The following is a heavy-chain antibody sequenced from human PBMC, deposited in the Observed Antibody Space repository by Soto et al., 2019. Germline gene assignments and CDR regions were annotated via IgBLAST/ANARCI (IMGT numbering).Heavy chain of an antibody. Sequence: QVQLVQYGAEVKKPESSVKVSCKASGGSFSSYGISWVRQAPGQGLEWMGGIIPMFGPANYAQKFQGRVTITADAPTNTAYMELSILRSEDMAVYYCVRGLDCSGGSCNSRWGQGTLVTVSS. CDR2: IIPMFGPA. CDR1: GGSFSSYG. V-gene: IGHV1-69*01. CDR3: VRGLDCSGGSCNSR. J-gene: IGHJ4*02. D-gene: IGHD2-15*01.